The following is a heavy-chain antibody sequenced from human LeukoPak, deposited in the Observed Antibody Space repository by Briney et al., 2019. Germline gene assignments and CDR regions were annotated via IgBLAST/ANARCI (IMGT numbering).Heavy chain of an antibody. D-gene: IGHD3-22*01. V-gene: IGHV3-23*01. CDR1: GFTFSSYA. Sequence: GGSLRLSCAASGFTFSSYAMSWVRQAPGKGLEWVSAISGSGGSTYYADSAKGRFTISRDNSKNTLYLQMNSLRAEDTALYYCAKDKGSGYYYDSSGYSTSGYYYGMDVWGQGTTVTVSS. CDR2: ISGSGGST. J-gene: IGHJ6*02. CDR3: AKDKGSGYYYDSSGYSTSGYYYGMDV.